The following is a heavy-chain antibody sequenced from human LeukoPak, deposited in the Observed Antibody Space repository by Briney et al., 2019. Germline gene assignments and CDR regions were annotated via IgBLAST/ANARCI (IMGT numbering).Heavy chain of an antibody. CDR3: ARELRPDAFDL. CDR1: GFTVRIYA. CDR2: TVDDGIEK. J-gene: IGHJ3*01. Sequence: GSLRLSCAASGFTVRIYAMHWVRQAPGKGLEWVAVTVDDGIEKFYADSVKGRFTISRDNSKNTLHLQMNSLRVEDTAVYKCARELRPDAFDLWGQGTMVTVSS. V-gene: IGHV3-30-3*01.